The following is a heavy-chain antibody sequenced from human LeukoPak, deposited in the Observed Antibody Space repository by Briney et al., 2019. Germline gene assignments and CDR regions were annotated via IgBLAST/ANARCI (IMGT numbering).Heavy chain of an antibody. V-gene: IGHV3-23*01. CDR2: ISGGADIT. CDR1: GFTFTNYA. J-gene: IGHJ3*02. CDR3: ARSTVRGSPNPDAFDI. Sequence: GESLRLSCAASGFTFTNYAMSWVRQAPGKGLQWVSSISGGADITYFADSVKGRFTISRDNSKNTVFLQMNSLRGEDTAVYYCARSTVRGSPNPDAFDIWGRGTMVTVSS. D-gene: IGHD3-10*01.